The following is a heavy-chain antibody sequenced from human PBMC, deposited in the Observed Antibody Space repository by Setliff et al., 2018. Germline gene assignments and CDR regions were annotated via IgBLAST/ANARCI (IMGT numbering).Heavy chain of an antibody. Sequence: GGSLRLSCAASGFTFNTYAMNWVRQAPGKGLEWVAVIWHDGGNKYHADSVKGRFTISRDNAKNSLYLQMSSLRGEDTAIYFCARDRGGGLFDYWGQGTLVTVSS. J-gene: IGHJ4*02. CDR2: IWHDGGNK. D-gene: IGHD3-16*01. CDR1: GFTFNTYA. V-gene: IGHV3-33*08. CDR3: ARDRGGGLFDY.